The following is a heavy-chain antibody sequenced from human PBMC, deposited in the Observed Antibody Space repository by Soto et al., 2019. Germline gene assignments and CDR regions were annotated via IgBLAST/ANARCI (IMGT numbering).Heavy chain of an antibody. J-gene: IGHJ6*04. D-gene: IGHD6-13*01. CDR1: GYTFTSYG. Sequence: ASVKVSCKASGYTFTSYGISWVRQAPGQGLEWMGWISAYNGNTNYAQKPQGRVTMTTDTSTSTAYMELRSLRSDDTAVYYCARGLPNSSSGALYYYYYGMDVWGKGTTVTVPS. CDR2: ISAYNGNT. CDR3: ARGLPNSSSGALYYYYYGMDV. V-gene: IGHV1-18*01.